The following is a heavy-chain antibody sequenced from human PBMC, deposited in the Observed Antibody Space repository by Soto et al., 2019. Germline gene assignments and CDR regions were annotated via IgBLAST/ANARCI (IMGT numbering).Heavy chain of an antibody. Sequence: SETLSLTCTVSGCSISSGDYYWSWILQPPGKGLEWIGYIYYSGSTYYNPSLKSRVTISVDTSKNQFSLKLSSVTAADTAVYYCARDRDFWSGYPPQYRMYVSSQGTSVLVSS. J-gene: IGHJ6*02. CDR3: ARDRDFWSGYPPQYRMYV. D-gene: IGHD3-3*01. CDR2: IYYSGST. V-gene: IGHV4-30-4*01. CDR1: GCSISSGDYY.